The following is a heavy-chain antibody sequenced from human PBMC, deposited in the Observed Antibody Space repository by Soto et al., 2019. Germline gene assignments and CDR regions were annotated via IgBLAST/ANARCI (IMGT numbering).Heavy chain of an antibody. CDR2: ISAYNGNT. CDR3: AISYTATTFDY. Sequence: ASVKVSCKASGYTFTSYGINWVRQAPGQGLEWMGWISAYNGNTNYAQKLQGRVTMTTDTSTSTAYMELRSLRSDDTAVYYCAISYTATTFDYWGQGTLVTVSS. J-gene: IGHJ4*02. D-gene: IGHD2-15*01. V-gene: IGHV1-18*01. CDR1: GYTFTSYG.